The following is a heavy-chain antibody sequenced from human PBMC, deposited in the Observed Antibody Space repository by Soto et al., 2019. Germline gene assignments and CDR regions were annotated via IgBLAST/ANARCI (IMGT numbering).Heavy chain of an antibody. V-gene: IGHV1-69*01. D-gene: IGHD1-26*01. CDR2: IIPMFGIG. CDR1: GGSFSKYG. CDR3: ARGYRETYFYAMDV. Sequence: QVQLVQSGAEVKMPGSSVRVSCKASGGSFSKYGISWVRQAPGQGLEWMGGIIPMFGIGNYAEKFLGRVTITADESTSTSHMELSSLRSEDTAVYFFARGYRETYFYAMDVWGQGTKVTVSS. J-gene: IGHJ6*02.